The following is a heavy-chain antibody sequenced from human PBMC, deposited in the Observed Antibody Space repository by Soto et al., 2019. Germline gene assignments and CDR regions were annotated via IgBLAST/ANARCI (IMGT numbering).Heavy chain of an antibody. CDR3: ARVDDFWSGYSPIDTYYYYGMDV. D-gene: IGHD3-3*01. J-gene: IGHJ6*02. CDR2: IIPIFGTA. CDR1: GGTFSSYA. V-gene: IGHV1-69*13. Sequence: SVKVSCKASGGTFSSYAISWVRQAPGQGLEWMGGIIPIFGTANYAQKFQGRVTITADESTSTAYMELSSLRSEDTAVYYCARVDDFWSGYSPIDTYYYYGMDVPGQGTTVTLPS.